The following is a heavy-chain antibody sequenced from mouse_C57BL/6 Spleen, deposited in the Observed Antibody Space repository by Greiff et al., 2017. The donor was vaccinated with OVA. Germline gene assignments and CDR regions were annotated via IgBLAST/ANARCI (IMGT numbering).Heavy chain of an antibody. CDR3: ARYEGNFYAMDY. CDR1: GYSFTGYY. J-gene: IGHJ4*01. Sequence: EVKVEESGPELVKPGASVKISCKASGYSFTGYYMNWVKQSPEKSLEWIGEINPSTGGTTYNQKFKAKATLTVDKSSSTAYMQLKSLTSEDSAVYYCARYEGNFYAMDYWGQGTSVTVSS. CDR2: INPSTGGT. D-gene: IGHD2-3*01. V-gene: IGHV1-42*01.